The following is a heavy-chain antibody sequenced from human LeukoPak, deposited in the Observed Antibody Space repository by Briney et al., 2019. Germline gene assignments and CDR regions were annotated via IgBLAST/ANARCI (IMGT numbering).Heavy chain of an antibody. CDR2: MNYGGSS. Sequence: PSETLSLTCTVSGGSLSSSSTSYWGWIRQPPGKGLEWTGSMNYGGSSHYNPSLKSRVTIFMDTSKNQVSLKVSSVTAADTAVYYCARGVTAAGPYWYFDLWGRGTLVTVSS. J-gene: IGHJ2*01. CDR3: ARGVTAAGPYWYFDL. V-gene: IGHV4-39*07. D-gene: IGHD6-13*01. CDR1: GGSLSSSSTSY.